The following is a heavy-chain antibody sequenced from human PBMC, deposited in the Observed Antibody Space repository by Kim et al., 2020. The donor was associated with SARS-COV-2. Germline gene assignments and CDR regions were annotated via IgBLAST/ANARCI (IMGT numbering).Heavy chain of an antibody. CDR2: T. J-gene: IGHJ4*02. Sequence: TTHYPSVKSRVSISRNTSKNQFSLSLTSVTAADTAVYFCARGGTNHLAQVWGQGTLVTVSS. CDR3: ARGGTNHLAQV. V-gene: IGHV4-59*09.